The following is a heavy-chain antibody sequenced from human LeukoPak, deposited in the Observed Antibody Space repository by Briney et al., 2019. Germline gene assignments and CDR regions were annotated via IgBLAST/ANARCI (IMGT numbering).Heavy chain of an antibody. CDR3: ARARLSLLDYYYYYMDV. V-gene: IGHV1-69*05. CDR2: IIPIFGTA. J-gene: IGHJ6*03. D-gene: IGHD2-15*01. Sequence: SVKVSCKASGGTFSSYAISWVRQAPGQGLEWMGGIIPIFGTANYAQKFQGRVTITTDESTSTAYMELSSLRSEDTAVYYCARARLSLLDYYYYYMDVWGNGTTVTVSS. CDR1: GGTFSSYA.